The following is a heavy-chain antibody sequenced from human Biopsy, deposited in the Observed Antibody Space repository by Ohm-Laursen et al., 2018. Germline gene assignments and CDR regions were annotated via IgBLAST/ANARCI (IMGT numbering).Heavy chain of an antibody. J-gene: IGHJ4*02. CDR3: VRGTGSQYFDY. CDR1: GYFFSSYG. CDR2: ISGYNGNT. Sequence: GASVKVSCEASGYFFSSYGLNWVRQAPGQGLEWMGRISGYNGNTNYAQKFQGRVTMTIDSSASTAYLELRSLRSDDTAFYYCVRGTGSQYFDYWGQGTLVTVSS. D-gene: IGHD1-26*01. V-gene: IGHV1-18*01.